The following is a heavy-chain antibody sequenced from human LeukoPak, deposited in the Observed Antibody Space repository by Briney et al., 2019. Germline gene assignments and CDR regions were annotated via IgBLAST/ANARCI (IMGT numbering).Heavy chain of an antibody. Sequence: GGSLRLSCAASGFTFSSYAMSWVRQAPGKGPEWVSTISIDGGRTYYADSVKGRFTVSRDTSKDTLYLQMNSLRAEDTAVYYCARKGIGSSRYQNMDVWGKGTTVTVSS. CDR2: ISIDGGRT. V-gene: IGHV3-23*01. CDR3: ARKGIGSSRYQNMDV. D-gene: IGHD6-25*01. J-gene: IGHJ6*03. CDR1: GFTFSSYA.